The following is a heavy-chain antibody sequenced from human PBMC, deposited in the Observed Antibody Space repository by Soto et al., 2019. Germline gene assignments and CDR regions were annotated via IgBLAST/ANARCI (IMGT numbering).Heavy chain of an antibody. CDR2: IYYSGST. Sequence: SETLSITCTVSGVSIISISYYCGLIRQPPGKGLECIGSIYYSGSTSYNPSLKSRVTISVDTSKNQFSLKLSSVTAADTAVYYCARHIRGNSCMDVWGQGTTVT. J-gene: IGHJ6*02. D-gene: IGHD2-21*01. V-gene: IGHV4-39*01. CDR1: GVSIISISYY. CDR3: ARHIRGNSCMDV.